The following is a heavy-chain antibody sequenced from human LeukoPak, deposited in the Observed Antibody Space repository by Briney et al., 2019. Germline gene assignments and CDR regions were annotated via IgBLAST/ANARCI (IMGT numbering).Heavy chain of an antibody. CDR1: GFTFSDFP. CDR3: ARGSRGNIAAAGHFDY. Sequence: GGSLRLSCAASGFTFSDFPMIWVRQAPGKGLEWVSSIFPSSDEIHYADSVKGRFTISRDNSRSTLSLQMNSLRAEDTAVYYCARGSRGNIAAAGHFDYWGQGTLVTVSS. J-gene: IGHJ4*02. D-gene: IGHD6-13*01. CDR2: IFPSSDEI. V-gene: IGHV3-23*01.